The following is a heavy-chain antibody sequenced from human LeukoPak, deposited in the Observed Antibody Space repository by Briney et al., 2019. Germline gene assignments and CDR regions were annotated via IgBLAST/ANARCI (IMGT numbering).Heavy chain of an antibody. J-gene: IGHJ4*02. V-gene: IGHV3-7*04. CDR2: IDRDGSAE. Sequence: GSLRLSCAASGFTFSNYWMSWVRQSPGRGLEWVANIDRDGSAEYYVDSVGGRFTVSRDNAKNSLYLQIDSLRAEDTAVYYCARADNYGSILDYWGRGTLVTVSS. D-gene: IGHD3-10*01. CDR3: ARADNYGSILDY. CDR1: GFTFSNYW.